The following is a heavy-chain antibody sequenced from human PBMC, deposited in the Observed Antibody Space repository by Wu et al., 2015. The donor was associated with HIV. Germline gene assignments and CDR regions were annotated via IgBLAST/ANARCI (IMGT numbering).Heavy chain of an antibody. CDR2: IIPIFGTA. Sequence: QVQLVQSGAEVKKPGSSVKVSCKASGGTFSSYAISWVRQAPGQGLEWMGGIIPIFGTANYAQKFQGRVTITRNTSISTAYMELSSLRSEDTAVYYCASSFPIVVVPAAIWGQGTMVTVSS. V-gene: IGHV1-69*05. D-gene: IGHD2-2*01. CDR3: ASSFPIVVVPAAI. J-gene: IGHJ3*02. CDR1: GGTFSSYA.